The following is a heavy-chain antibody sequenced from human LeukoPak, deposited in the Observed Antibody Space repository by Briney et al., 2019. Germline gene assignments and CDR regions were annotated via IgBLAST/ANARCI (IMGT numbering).Heavy chain of an antibody. V-gene: IGHV3-66*01. CDR2: IYSGGGT. CDR1: GFTVSSNY. J-gene: IGHJ6*02. CDR3: AREKVGATTYYYYGMDV. D-gene: IGHD1-26*01. Sequence: GGSLRLSCAASGFTVSSNYMTWVRQAPGKGLEWVSVIYSGGGTYYTDSVKGRFTISRDNSKNTLYLQMNSLRAEDTAVYYCAREKVGATTYYYYGMDVWGQGTTVTVSS.